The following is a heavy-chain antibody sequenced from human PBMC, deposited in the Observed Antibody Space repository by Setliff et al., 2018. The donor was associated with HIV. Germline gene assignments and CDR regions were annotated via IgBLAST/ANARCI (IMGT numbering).Heavy chain of an antibody. V-gene: IGHV4-59*12. CDR2: IYYTGIT. J-gene: IGHJ6*02. CDR1: GASINTYY. D-gene: IGHD3-9*01. CDR3: ARETGYSPSRYYYYGMDV. Sequence: PSETLSLTCTVSGASINTYYWSWIRQPPGKGLEYIGYIYYTGITNCNPSLNSRVTVSLDTSKNQFSLNLNSVTAADTAVYYCARETGYSPSRYYYYGMDVWGQGTTVTVSS.